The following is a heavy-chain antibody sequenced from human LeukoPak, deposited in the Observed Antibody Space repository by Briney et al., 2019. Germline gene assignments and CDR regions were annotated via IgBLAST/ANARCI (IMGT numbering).Heavy chain of an antibody. Sequence: GGSQRLSCAASGFNFSGYAMSWVRQAPGKGLEWVSAISGSGGSTYYADSVKGRFTISRDNSKNTLYLQMNSLRAEDTAVYYCAKQVATIRTPWGDWGQGTLVTVSS. CDR3: AKQVATIRTPWGD. V-gene: IGHV3-23*01. CDR2: ISGSGGST. CDR1: GFNFSGYA. J-gene: IGHJ4*02. D-gene: IGHD5-12*01.